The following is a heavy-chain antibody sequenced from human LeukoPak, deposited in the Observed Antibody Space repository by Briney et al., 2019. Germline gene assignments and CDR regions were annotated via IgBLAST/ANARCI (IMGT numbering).Heavy chain of an antibody. D-gene: IGHD6-25*01. J-gene: IGHJ3*02. CDR3: ARILRLSTPRASDI. V-gene: IGHV3-7*05. CDR1: GFTLSNHW. CDR2: IEEHGSQI. Sequence: PGGSLRLSCAGSGFTLSNHWIHWVRQAPGKGLEWVANIEEHGSQIYYVDSVKGRFTISRDNAQNSVFLQMNSLRVEDTALYYCARILRLSTPRASDIWGQGTMVTVSS.